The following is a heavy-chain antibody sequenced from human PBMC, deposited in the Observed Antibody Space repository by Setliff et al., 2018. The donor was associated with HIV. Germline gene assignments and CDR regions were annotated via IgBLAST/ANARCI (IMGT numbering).Heavy chain of an antibody. Sequence: GGSLRLSCVASGFDFSGYSMPWVRQAPGKGPEWVAATSHDAVKTYYADAVRGRFIISRDNSKNTVYLQMNNLRVDDTAVYYCVRIGHGYSFANGFDPWGQGTPVTVSS. D-gene: IGHD5-18*01. V-gene: IGHV3-30*04. CDR1: GFDFSGYS. J-gene: IGHJ5*02. CDR2: TSHDAVKT. CDR3: VRIGHGYSFANGFDP.